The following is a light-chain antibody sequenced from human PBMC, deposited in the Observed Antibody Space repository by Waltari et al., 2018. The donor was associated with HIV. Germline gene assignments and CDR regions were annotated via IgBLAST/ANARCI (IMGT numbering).Light chain of an antibody. V-gene: IGKV4-1*01. Sequence: GSLGDRATMNCKSSQKIFFSTTNKNYLSWYQQRPGQPPRLLIYWASSRESGVPERFTGSGSGTNFTLTISRLHADDVAVYFCQQYYSTPRTFGQGTKV. CDR2: WAS. CDR3: QQYYSTPRT. CDR1: QKIFFSTTNKNY. J-gene: IGKJ1*01.